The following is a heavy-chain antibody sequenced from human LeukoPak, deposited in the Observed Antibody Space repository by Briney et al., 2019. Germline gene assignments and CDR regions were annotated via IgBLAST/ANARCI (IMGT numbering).Heavy chain of an antibody. Sequence: GGSLRLSCAASGFTFSRYAMSWVSQAPGKGLEWVSAISGSGGSTYYADSVKGRFTISRDNSKNTLYLQMNSLRAEDTAVYYCAKEGFALGLFDPWGQGTLVTVSS. CDR3: AKEGFALGLFDP. V-gene: IGHV3-23*01. CDR2: ISGSGGST. CDR1: GFTFSRYA. D-gene: IGHD2-21*01. J-gene: IGHJ5*02.